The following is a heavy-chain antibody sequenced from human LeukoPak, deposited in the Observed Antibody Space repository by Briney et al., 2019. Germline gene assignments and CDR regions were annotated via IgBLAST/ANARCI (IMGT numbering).Heavy chain of an antibody. Sequence: SVSVSCTASGGTFSSYTISWVRQAPGQGLEWMGGIIPILGIANYAQQFQGKVTITADKPTSTAYMELSSLRSEDTAVYYCARDWGSRGENWFDPWGQGTLVTVSS. V-gene: IGHV1-69*10. CDR2: IIPILGIA. CDR1: GGTFSSYT. D-gene: IGHD3-16*01. CDR3: ARDWGSRGENWFDP. J-gene: IGHJ5*02.